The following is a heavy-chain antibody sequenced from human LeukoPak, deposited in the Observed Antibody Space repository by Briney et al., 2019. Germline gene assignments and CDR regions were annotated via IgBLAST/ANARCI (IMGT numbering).Heavy chain of an antibody. D-gene: IGHD4-23*01. CDR1: GFTFSVYT. Sequence: GGSLRLSCAVSGFTFSVYTMSWVRQAPGKGLEWVSSISGSSSFIYYADSVKGRFTSSRDNAKNSLYLQMNSLRAEDTAVYYCARDLRLRTAVTTLDYWGQGTLVTVSS. CDR3: ARDLRLRTAVTTLDY. V-gene: IGHV3-21*01. J-gene: IGHJ4*02. CDR2: ISGSSSFI.